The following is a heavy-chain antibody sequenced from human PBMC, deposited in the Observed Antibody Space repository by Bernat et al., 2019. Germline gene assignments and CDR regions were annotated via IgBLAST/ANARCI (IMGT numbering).Heavy chain of an antibody. CDR2: IKSKTDGGTT. Sequence: SVSNAWMNWVRQAPGKGLEWVGRIKSKTDGGTTDYAAPVKGRFTISRDDSKNTVYLQMNSLKTEDTAVYYCTTRIDSSRNPTDWGQGTLVTGPS. CDR3: TTRIDSSRNPTD. J-gene: IGHJ4*02. CDR1: SVSNAW. V-gene: IGHV3-15*07. D-gene: IGHD6-13*01.